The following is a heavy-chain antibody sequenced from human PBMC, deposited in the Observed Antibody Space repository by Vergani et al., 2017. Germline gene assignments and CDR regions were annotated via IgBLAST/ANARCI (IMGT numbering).Heavy chain of an antibody. CDR1: GFIFSSYS. V-gene: IGHV3-21*01. D-gene: IGHD4-11*01. J-gene: IGHJ6*03. CDR2: ISSSSSYI. CDR3: ARDRVTTTYYMDV. Sequence: EVQLVESGGGLVKPGGSLRLSCAASGFIFSSYSMNWVRQAPGKGLEWVSSISSSSSYIYYADSVKGRFTISRDNAKNSLYLQMNSLRAEDTAVYYCARDRVTTTYYMDVGGKGTTLTVSS.